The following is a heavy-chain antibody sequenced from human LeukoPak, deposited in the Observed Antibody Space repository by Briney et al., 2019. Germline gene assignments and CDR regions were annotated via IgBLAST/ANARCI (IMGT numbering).Heavy chain of an antibody. D-gene: IGHD5-24*01. CDR2: ISSSGSTI. J-gene: IGHJ6*03. CDR1: GFTFSDYY. V-gene: IGHV3-11*04. CDR3: ASALYNNYYYYYMDV. Sequence: GGSLRLSCAASGFTFSDYYMSWIRQAPGKGLEWVSYISSSGSTIYYADSVKGRFTISRDNAKNSLYLQMNSLRAEDTAVYYFASALYNNYYYYYMDVWGKGTTVTVSS.